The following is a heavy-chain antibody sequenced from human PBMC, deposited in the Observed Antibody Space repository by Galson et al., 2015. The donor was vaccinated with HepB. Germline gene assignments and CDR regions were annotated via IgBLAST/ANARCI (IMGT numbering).Heavy chain of an antibody. CDR2: IYYSGST. V-gene: IGHV4-59*08. Sequence: SGPGLVKPSETLSLTCTVSGGSISSYYWSWIRQPPGKGLEWIGYIYYSGSTNYNPSLKSRVTISVDTSKNQFSLKLSSVTAADTAVYYCARQRLTAAGNYFDYWGQGTLVTVSS. J-gene: IGHJ4*02. CDR3: ARQRLTAAGNYFDY. CDR1: GGSISSYY. D-gene: IGHD6-13*01.